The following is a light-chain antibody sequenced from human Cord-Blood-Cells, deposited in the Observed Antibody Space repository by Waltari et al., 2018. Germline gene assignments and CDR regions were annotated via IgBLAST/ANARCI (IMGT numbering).Light chain of an antibody. CDR3: QQSYSTLWT. J-gene: IGKJ1*01. V-gene: IGKV1-39*01. CDR1: QSIISY. CDR2: AAS. Sequence: DIQMTQSPSSLSASVGDRVTITCRASQSIISYLNWYQQKPGKAPKLLIYAASSLQSGVPSMFSGSGSGTDFSLTISSLQPEDFATYYCQQSYSTLWTFGQGTKVEIK.